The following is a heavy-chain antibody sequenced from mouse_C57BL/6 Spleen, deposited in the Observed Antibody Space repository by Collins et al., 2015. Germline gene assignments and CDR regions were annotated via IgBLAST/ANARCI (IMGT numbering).Heavy chain of an antibody. J-gene: IGHJ4*01. CDR2: IDPEDGET. CDR1: GFNIKDYY. V-gene: IGHV14-2*01. D-gene: IGHD1-1*01. CDR3: ARDYGSSYGYYAMDY. Sequence: EVQLQQSRAELVKPGASVKLSCTASGFNIKDYYMHWVKQRTEQGLEWIGRIDPEDGETKYAPKFQGKATITADTSSNTAYLQLSSLTSEDTAVYYCARDYGSSYGYYAMDYWGQGTSVTVSS.